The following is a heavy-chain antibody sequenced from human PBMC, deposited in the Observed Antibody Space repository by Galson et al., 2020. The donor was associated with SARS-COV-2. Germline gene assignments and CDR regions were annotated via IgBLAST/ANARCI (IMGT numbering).Heavy chain of an antibody. V-gene: IGHV3-23*01. CDR1: GFTFRAYA. Sequence: GGSLRLSCAASGFTFRAYAMAWVRQAPGKGLEWVSSISNGATEPKYADSVEGRFTISRDNSKNTLYLQMASLRVEDTAIYYCATCPNWGAARCAWGQGTLVTVSS. D-gene: IGHD3-16*01. CDR2: ISNGATEP. CDR3: ATCPNWGAARCA. J-gene: IGHJ5*02.